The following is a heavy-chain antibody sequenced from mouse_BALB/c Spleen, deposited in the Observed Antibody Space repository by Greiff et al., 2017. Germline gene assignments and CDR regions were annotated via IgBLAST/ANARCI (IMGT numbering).Heavy chain of an antibody. CDR1: GYTFTSYW. Sequence: QVQLQQSGAELAKPGASVKMSCKASGYTFTSYWMHWVKQRPGQGLEWIGYINPSTGYTEYNQKFKDKATLTADKSSSTAYMQLSSLTSEDSAVYYCARGGKLDYWGQGTTLTVSS. J-gene: IGHJ2*01. CDR2: INPSTGYT. CDR3: ARGGKLDY. D-gene: IGHD2-1*01. V-gene: IGHV1-7*01.